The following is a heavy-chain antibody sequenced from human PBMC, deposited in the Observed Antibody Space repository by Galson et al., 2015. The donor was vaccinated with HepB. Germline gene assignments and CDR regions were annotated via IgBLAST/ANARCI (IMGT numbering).Heavy chain of an antibody. D-gene: IGHD6-19*01. CDR1: GFTVSTNY. V-gene: IGHV3-53*01. Sequence: SLRLSCAVSGFTVSTNYMTWVQQAPGKGLQWVSAIYSGGESYYADSVKGRVAISRDNSKNTLYLQMHSLRVEDTAVYYCASDGPNSGGWYVYWGQGTPVTVSS. CDR3: ASDGPNSGGWYVY. CDR2: IYSGGES. J-gene: IGHJ4*02.